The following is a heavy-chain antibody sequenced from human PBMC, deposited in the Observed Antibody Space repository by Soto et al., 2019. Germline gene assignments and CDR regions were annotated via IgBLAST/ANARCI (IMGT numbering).Heavy chain of an antibody. CDR2: IYYSGST. CDR1: GGSISSYY. J-gene: IGHJ4*02. Sequence: PSETLSLTCTVSGGSISSYYWSWIRQPPGKGLGWIGYIYYSGSTNYNPSLKSRVTISVDTSKNQFSLKLSSVTAADTAVYYCARTSYDFWSGYYTDYFDYWGQGTLVTVSS. D-gene: IGHD3-3*01. CDR3: ARTSYDFWSGYYTDYFDY. V-gene: IGHV4-59*12.